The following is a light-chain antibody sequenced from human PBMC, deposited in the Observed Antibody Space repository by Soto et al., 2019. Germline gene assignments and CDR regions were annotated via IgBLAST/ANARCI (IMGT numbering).Light chain of an antibody. V-gene: IGKV2-28*01. J-gene: IGKJ5*01. CDR1: QSLLHSNGYNY. Sequence: DIVMTQSPLSLPVTPGEPASISCRSSQSLLHSNGYNYLDWYLQKPGQSPQLLIYLGSDRASGVPDRFRGSGSGTDFTLKISRGEAEDVGVYYCMQALQTPITFGKGTRLEIK. CDR2: LGS. CDR3: MQALQTPIT.